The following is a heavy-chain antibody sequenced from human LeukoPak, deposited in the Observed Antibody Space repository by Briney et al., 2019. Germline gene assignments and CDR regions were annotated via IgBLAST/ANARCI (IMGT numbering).Heavy chain of an antibody. D-gene: IGHD6-13*01. V-gene: IGHV4-38-2*02. CDR1: GYSISSGYY. Sequence: PSETLSLTCTVSGYSISSGYYWGWIRQPPGKGLEWIGSIYHSGSTYYNPSLKSRVTISVDTSKNQFSLKLSSVTAADTAVYYCAREGPAEQPNWFDPWGQGTLVTVSS. J-gene: IGHJ5*02. CDR3: AREGPAEQPNWFDP. CDR2: IYHSGST.